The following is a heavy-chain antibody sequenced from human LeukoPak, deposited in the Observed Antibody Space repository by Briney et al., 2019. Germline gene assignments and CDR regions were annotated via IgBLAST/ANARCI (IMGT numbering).Heavy chain of an antibody. V-gene: IGHV7-4-1*02. D-gene: IGHD5-18*01. CDR3: ARAMDTAMGTWRNFQH. Sequence: ASVKVSCKASGYTFTSYGISWVRQAPGQGLEWMGWINTNTGNPTYAQGFTGRFVFSLDTSVSTAYLQISSLKAEDTAVYYCARAMDTAMGTWRNFQHWGQGTLVTVSS. J-gene: IGHJ1*01. CDR1: GYTFTSYG. CDR2: INTNTGNP.